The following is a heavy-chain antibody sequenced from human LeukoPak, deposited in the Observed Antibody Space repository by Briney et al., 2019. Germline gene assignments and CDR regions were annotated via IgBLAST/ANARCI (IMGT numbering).Heavy chain of an antibody. V-gene: IGHV3-33*01. Sequence: PGRSLRLSCATSGFTFTSYSMHWVRQAPGKGLEWVAVIWYDGSNKYYADSVKGRFTISRDDSKNTLYLQMNSLRAEDTAVYYCARDRAIDWGQGTLVTVSS. J-gene: IGHJ4*02. CDR3: ARDRAID. CDR1: GFTFTSYS. CDR2: IWYDGSNK. D-gene: IGHD5-24*01.